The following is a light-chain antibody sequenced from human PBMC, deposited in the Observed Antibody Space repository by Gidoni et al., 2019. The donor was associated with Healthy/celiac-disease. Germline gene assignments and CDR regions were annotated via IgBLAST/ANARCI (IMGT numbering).Light chain of an antibody. CDR2: KAS. V-gene: IGKV1-5*03. CDR3: QQYNSYLLT. Sequence: DLHMTPSPSTLSASVGDRVTITCRASQSISSWLAWYQQKPGKAPKLLIYKASSLESGVPSRFSGSGSGTEFTLTISSLQPDDFATYYCQQYNSYLLTFXGXTKVEIK. J-gene: IGKJ4*01. CDR1: QSISSW.